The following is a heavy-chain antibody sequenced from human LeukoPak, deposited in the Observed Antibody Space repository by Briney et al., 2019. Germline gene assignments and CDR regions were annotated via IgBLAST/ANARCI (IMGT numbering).Heavy chain of an antibody. V-gene: IGHV3-7*01. CDR1: GFTFSAYW. CDR3: ARVTAYDRSNHYRPFDY. Sequence: GGSLRLSCAASGFTFSAYWMNWVRQAPGKGLEWVANIKEDGSEKYYVHSVKGRFTISRDNAKKSLYLQMNSLRAEDTAVYYCARVTAYDRSNHYRPFDYWGQGTVVTVSP. CDR2: IKEDGSEK. J-gene: IGHJ4*02. D-gene: IGHD3-22*01.